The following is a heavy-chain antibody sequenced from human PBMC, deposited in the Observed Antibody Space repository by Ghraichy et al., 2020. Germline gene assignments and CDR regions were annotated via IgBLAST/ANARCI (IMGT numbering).Heavy chain of an antibody. Sequence: SETLSLTCTVSGGSISSSSYYWGWIRQPPGKGLEWIGSIYYSGSTYYNPSLKSRVTISVDTSKNQFSLKLSSVTAADTAVYYCARHMGLRFLEWLLSPPRNWFDPWGQGTLVTVSS. V-gene: IGHV4-39*01. D-gene: IGHD3-3*01. CDR3: ARHMGLRFLEWLLSPPRNWFDP. CDR1: GGSISSSSYY. CDR2: IYYSGST. J-gene: IGHJ5*02.